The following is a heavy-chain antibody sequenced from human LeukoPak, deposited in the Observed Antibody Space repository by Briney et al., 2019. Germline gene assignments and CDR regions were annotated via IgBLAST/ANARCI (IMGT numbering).Heavy chain of an antibody. CDR1: GFTVSSNY. CDR2: IYSDGST. CDR3: ARAPGSGGRQGYFQH. Sequence: GGSLRLSCAASGFTVSSNYMSWVRQAPGKGLEWVSIIYSDGSTYYADSVKGRFTISRDNSKNTLYLQMNSLRAEDTAVYYCARAPGSGGRQGYFQHWGQGALVTVSS. V-gene: IGHV3-53*01. J-gene: IGHJ1*01. D-gene: IGHD2-15*01.